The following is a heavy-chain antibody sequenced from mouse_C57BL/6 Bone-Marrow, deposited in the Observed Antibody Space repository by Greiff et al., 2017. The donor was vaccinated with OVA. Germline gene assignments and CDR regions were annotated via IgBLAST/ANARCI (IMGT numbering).Heavy chain of an antibody. Sequence: VQLQQSGAELVRPGASVKLSCTASGFNIKDDYMHWVKQRPEQGLEWIGWIDPENGDTEYASKFQGKATITADTSSNTAYLQLSSLTSEDTAVYYCTTGSNYDWFAYWGQGTLVTVSA. CDR2: IDPENGDT. D-gene: IGHD2-5*01. V-gene: IGHV14-4*01. CDR3: TTGSNYDWFAY. CDR1: GFNIKDDY. J-gene: IGHJ3*01.